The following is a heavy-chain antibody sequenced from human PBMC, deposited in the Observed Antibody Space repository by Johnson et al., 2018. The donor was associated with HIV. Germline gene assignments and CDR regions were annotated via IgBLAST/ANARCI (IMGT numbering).Heavy chain of an antibody. CDR1: GFTFDDYG. CDR3: AKDLSSGWYHAFDI. D-gene: IGHD6-19*01. J-gene: IGHJ3*02. V-gene: IGHV3-20*04. Sequence: VQLVESGGGLEQPGRSLRLSCEASGFTFDDYGMSWVRQAPGKGLEWVSGINWNGGSTGYADSVKGRFTISRDNSKNTLYLQMNSLRAEDTAVYYCAKDLSSGWYHAFDIWGQGTMVTVSS. CDR2: INWNGGST.